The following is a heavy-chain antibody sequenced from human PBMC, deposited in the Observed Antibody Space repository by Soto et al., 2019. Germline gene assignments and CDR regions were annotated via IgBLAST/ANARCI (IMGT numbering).Heavy chain of an antibody. CDR2: VSNDGRNT. V-gene: IGHV3-30*18. CDR3: AKGGRQWLVTSDFNY. Sequence: VQLLEPGGAWAQPGRSLRLSFAASGSTFINYAMPWFRRAPGKGLEGLAVVSNDGRNTNYADSVKGRFTISGDSSKNTVSLEMTSLRAEDTAVYYCAKGGRQWLVTSDFNYWGQGALVTVSS. CDR1: GSTFINYA. J-gene: IGHJ4*02. D-gene: IGHD6-19*01.